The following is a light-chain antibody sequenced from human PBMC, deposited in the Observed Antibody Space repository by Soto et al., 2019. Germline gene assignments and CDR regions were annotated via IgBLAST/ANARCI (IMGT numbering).Light chain of an antibody. CDR1: NMESKS. CDR3: QVWDISSDQYL. CDR2: DDG. Sequence: SYELTQPPSVSVAPGQTARVTGGGNNMESKSVHWYQQRPGQAPGLVLYDDGNRPSGIPERLSGSTSGSTATLTISSVEASDEADYFCQVWDISSDQYLFGPGTKVTV. J-gene: IGLJ1*01. V-gene: IGLV3-21*02.